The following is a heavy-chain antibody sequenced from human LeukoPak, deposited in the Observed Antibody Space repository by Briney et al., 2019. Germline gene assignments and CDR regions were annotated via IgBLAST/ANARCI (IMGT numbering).Heavy chain of an antibody. CDR2: ISSSSSYI. D-gene: IGHD2-2*01. J-gene: IGHJ4*02. Sequence: GSLRLSCAASGFTFRSYSMNWVRPAPGKGLEWVSCISSSSSYIYYADSVKGRFNISRDNAKNSLYLQMNSLRAEDTAVYYCARLKLLWSNYFDYWGQGTLVTVSS. CDR1: GFTFRSYS. CDR3: ARLKLLWSNYFDY. V-gene: IGHV3-21*01.